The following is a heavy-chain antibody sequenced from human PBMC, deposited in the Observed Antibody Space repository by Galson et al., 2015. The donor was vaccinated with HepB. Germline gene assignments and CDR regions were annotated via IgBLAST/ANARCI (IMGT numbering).Heavy chain of an antibody. D-gene: IGHD3-9*01. Sequence: TLSLTCTVSDGSVTSGGYYWSWIRQLPGKGLEWIAYIYYNGSTSYNPSLKSRVSISMDTSKNQFSLNLSSVTAADTAVYYCARVLILTGYSFDYWGQGTLVTVSS. CDR1: DGSVTSGGYY. V-gene: IGHV4-31*03. CDR3: ARVLILTGYSFDY. J-gene: IGHJ4*02. CDR2: IYYNGST.